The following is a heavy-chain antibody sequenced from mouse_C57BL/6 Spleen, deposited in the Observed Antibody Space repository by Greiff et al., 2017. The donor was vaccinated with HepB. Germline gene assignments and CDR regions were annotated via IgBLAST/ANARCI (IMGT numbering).Heavy chain of an antibody. CDR1: GYTFTSYT. Sequence: QVQLQQSGAELARPGASVKMSCKASGYTFTSYTMHWVKQRPGQGLEWIGYINPSSGYTKYNQKFKDKATLTADKSSSTAYMQLSSLTSEDSAVYYCARTYDGYDYFDYGGQGTTLTVSS. CDR3: ARTYDGYDYFDY. V-gene: IGHV1-4*01. CDR2: INPSSGYT. D-gene: IGHD2-3*01. J-gene: IGHJ2*01.